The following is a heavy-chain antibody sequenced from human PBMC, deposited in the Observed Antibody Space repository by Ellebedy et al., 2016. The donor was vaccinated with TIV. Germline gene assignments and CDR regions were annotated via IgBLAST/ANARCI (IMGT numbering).Heavy chain of an antibody. CDR1: GYTFTGYY. J-gene: IGHJ4*02. CDR2: INPNSGGT. Sequence: AASVKVSCKASGYTFTGYYMHWVRQAPGQGLEWMGWINPNSGGTNYAQKFQGRVTMTRDTSISTAYMELSRLRSYDTAVYYCSRGETDYGGNPGGQFDYWGQGTLVTVSS. V-gene: IGHV1-2*02. CDR3: SRGETDYGGNPGGQFDY. D-gene: IGHD4-23*01.